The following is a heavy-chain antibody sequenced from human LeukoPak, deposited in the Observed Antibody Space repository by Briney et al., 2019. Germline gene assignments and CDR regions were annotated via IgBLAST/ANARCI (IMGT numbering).Heavy chain of an antibody. CDR2: IYYSGST. D-gene: IGHD4-17*01. V-gene: IGHV4-39*01. J-gene: IGHJ5*02. CDR3: AILTDDYGDHP. Sequence: SETLSLTCTVSGGSISSSSYYWGWIRQPPGKGLEWIGSIYYSGSTYYNPSLKSRVTISVDTSKNQFSLKLSSVTAADTAVYYCAILTDDYGDHPWGQGTLVTVSS. CDR1: GGSISSSSYY.